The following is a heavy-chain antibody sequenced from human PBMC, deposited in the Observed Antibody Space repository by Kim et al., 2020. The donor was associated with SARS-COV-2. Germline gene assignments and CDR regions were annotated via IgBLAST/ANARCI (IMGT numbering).Heavy chain of an antibody. CDR3: AREQDFGVVIYALVY. J-gene: IGHJ4*02. CDR2: IIPMFGTA. Sequence: SVKVSCKASGGTFSSNAINWVRQAPGQGLEWMGGIIPMFGTAQYAQKFHGRVTITADESTSTVYMELSSLRSEDKAVYFCAREQDFGVVIYALVYWGQGTLVTVSS. CDR1: GGTFSSNA. D-gene: IGHD3-3*01. V-gene: IGHV1-69*13.